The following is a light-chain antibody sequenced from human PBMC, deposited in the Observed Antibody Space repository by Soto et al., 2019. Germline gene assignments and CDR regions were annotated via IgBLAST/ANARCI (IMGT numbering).Light chain of an antibody. CDR2: TAS. V-gene: IGKV1-39*01. J-gene: IGKJ5*01. CDR3: QQSYTNPIT. CDR1: QNIASY. Sequence: DIQMTQSPSSLSASVGDRVTITCRASQNIASYLSWYQQKPGKAPKLLIYTASSLQSGVPSRFSGSESGTDFTLTISSLQPEDFATYYCQQSYTNPITFGQGTRLEMK.